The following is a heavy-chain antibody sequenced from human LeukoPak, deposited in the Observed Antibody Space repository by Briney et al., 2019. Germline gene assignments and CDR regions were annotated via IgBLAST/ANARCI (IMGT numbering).Heavy chain of an antibody. CDR3: AKDRDGYNLIDFDY. Sequence: GGSLRLSCAASGFSFSSYAMTWVRQAQGKGLEWVSAISGSGGSTYYADSVKGRFTISRDNSKNTLYLQMNSLRAEDTAVYYCAKDRDGYNLIDFDYWGQGTLVTVSS. D-gene: IGHD5-24*01. CDR1: GFSFSSYA. V-gene: IGHV3-23*01. J-gene: IGHJ4*02. CDR2: ISGSGGST.